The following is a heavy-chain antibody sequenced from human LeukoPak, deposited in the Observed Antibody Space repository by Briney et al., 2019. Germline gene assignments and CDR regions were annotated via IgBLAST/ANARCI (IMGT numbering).Heavy chain of an antibody. D-gene: IGHD2-2*01. CDR1: GFTFSNDW. CDR3: ARDHAYRADY. V-gene: IGHV3-7*01. Sequence: GGSLRLSCAASGFTFSNDWMCWVRQAPGKGLEGVANINQDESKKYYADSVKGRFTISRDNAKNSLYLQMSSLTAEDTAIYYCARDHAYRADYWGQGTLVTVSS. CDR2: INQDESKK. J-gene: IGHJ4*02.